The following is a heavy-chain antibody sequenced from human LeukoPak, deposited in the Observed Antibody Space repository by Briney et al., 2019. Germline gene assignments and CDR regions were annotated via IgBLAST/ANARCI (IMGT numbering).Heavy chain of an antibody. CDR1: GFTFSSYV. CDR3: ARELCWYCSSTSCYGFDL. J-gene: IGHJ2*01. V-gene: IGHV3-30*04. CDR2: ISYDGSNK. Sequence: GGSLRLSCAASGFTFSSYVMHWVRQAPGKGLEWVSIISYDGSNKYYADSVKGRFTVSRDNSKNTLYLQMNSLRAEDTAVYYCARELCWYCSSTSCYGFDLWGRGTLVTVSS. D-gene: IGHD2-2*01.